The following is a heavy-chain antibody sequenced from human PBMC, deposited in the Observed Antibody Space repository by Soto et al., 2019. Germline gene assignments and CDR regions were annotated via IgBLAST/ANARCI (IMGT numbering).Heavy chain of an antibody. CDR3: ARVPGVVVSADDAFDI. J-gene: IGHJ3*02. CDR1: GGSVSSSNW. D-gene: IGHD2-21*02. Sequence: QVQLQESGPGLVKPSGTLSLTCAVSGGSVSSSNWWSWVRQSPGKELEWMGEIYHSGSAHYNPSLKSRATISLDKSKNQFSLRLTSVTAADTAVYYCARVPGVVVSADDAFDIWGPGTRVIVSS. V-gene: IGHV4-4*02. CDR2: IYHSGSA.